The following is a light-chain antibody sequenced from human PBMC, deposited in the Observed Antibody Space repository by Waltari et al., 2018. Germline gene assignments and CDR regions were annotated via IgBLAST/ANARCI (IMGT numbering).Light chain of an antibody. V-gene: IGKV3-11*01. J-gene: IGKJ3*01. CDR3: QHRGHWPPVAT. CDR2: DAS. Sequence: IVLTQSPATLSLSPGERATLSCRASQSISSYLAWYQQRPGQSPRLLNFDASNRATGIPARFSGSGSGTDFTLTISSLEPEDFAVYYCQHRGHWPPVATFGPGTIVD. CDR1: QSISSY.